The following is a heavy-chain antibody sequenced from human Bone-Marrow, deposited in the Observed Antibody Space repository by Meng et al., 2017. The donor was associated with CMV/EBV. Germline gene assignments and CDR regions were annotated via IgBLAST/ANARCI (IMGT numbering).Heavy chain of an antibody. CDR2: INPNSGGT. D-gene: IGHD3-3*01. J-gene: IGHJ4*02. CDR3: ARTIFGASPSVDY. Sequence: ASVKVSCKASGYTFTGYYIHWVRQAPGQGLEWMGWINPNSGGTSYAQKFQGRVTMTRDTSISTAYMELSRLRSDDTAVYYCARTIFGASPSVDYWGQGTLVTVSS. V-gene: IGHV1-2*02. CDR1: GYTFTGYY.